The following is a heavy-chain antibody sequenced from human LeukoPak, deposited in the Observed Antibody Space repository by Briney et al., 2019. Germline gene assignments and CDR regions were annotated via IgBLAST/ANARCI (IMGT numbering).Heavy chain of an antibody. J-gene: IGHJ5*02. D-gene: IGHD6-19*01. Sequence: GASVKVSCKTSGYSFTDNYIHWVRQAPGQGLEWMGWINPKSGDTNYAQKFQGKVTLTSDTSITTAYMELSSLRSDDTAVYYCARDRPGYSSWFGPWGQGTLVTVSS. CDR1: GYSFTDNY. CDR3: ARDRPGYSSWFGP. V-gene: IGHV1-2*02. CDR2: INPKSGDT.